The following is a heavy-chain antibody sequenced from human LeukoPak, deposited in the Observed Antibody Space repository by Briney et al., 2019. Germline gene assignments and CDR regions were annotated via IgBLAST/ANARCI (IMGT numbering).Heavy chain of an antibody. CDR1: EFTFSNYA. J-gene: IGHJ4*02. Sequence: GGSLRLSCAASEFTFSNYALHWVRQAPGKGLQWVAVISYDGNTIHYADSVKGRFIISRDTSKNTLYLQMNSLRAEDTAVYYCARGRATVTTFDYWGQGTLVTVSS. D-gene: IGHD4-11*01. V-gene: IGHV3-30-3*01. CDR2: ISYDGNTI. CDR3: ARGRATVTTFDY.